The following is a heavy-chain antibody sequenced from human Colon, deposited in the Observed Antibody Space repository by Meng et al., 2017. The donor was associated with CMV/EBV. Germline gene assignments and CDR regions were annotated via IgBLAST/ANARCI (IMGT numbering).Heavy chain of an antibody. CDR1: GFTFNSYA. CDR3: AKDFRYSGTYYFDH. D-gene: IGHD5-12*01. CDR2: ISGSGAST. J-gene: IGHJ4*02. Sequence: GESLKISCVGSGFTFNSYAMSWVRQAPGKGLEWVAAISGSGASTFYTDSVKGRFTISRDNSNNTLYLQMSSLRAEDTALFYCAKDFRYSGTYYFDHWGQGTLVTVSS. V-gene: IGHV3-23*01.